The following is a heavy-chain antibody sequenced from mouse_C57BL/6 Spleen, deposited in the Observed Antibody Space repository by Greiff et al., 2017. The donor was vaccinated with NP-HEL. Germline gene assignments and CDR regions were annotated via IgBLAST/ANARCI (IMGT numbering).Heavy chain of an antibody. CDR1: GYTFTDYN. D-gene: IGHD1-1*01. V-gene: IGHV1-22*01. Sequence: EVQVVESGPELVKPGASVKMSCKASGYTFTDYNMHWVKQSHGKSLEWIGYINPNNGGTSYNQKFKGKATLTVNKSSSTAYMELRSLTSEDSAVYYCARELLQPLDYWGQGTTLTVSS. CDR2: INPNNGGT. J-gene: IGHJ2*01. CDR3: ARELLQPLDY.